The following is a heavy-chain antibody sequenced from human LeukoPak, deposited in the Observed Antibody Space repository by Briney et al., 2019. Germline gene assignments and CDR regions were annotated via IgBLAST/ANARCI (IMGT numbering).Heavy chain of an antibody. CDR3: AKAPSSGWYRPLDY. CDR1: GFTFSNCA. V-gene: IGHV3-23*01. Sequence: PGGSLRLSCAASGFTFSNCAMTWVRPAPGKGLEWVSAISGSGSNTYCADSVKGRFTISRDNSKDTLYLHLNSLRADDTAIYYCAKAPSSGWYRPLDYWGQGTLVTVSS. J-gene: IGHJ4*02. CDR2: ISGSGSNT. D-gene: IGHD6-19*01.